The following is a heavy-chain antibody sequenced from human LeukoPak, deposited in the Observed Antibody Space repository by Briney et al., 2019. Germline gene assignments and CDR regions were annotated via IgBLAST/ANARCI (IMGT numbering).Heavy chain of an antibody. CDR2: INHSGST. CDR1: GGSFSGYY. CDR3: ARGDPITGTWSTGSSSDAFDI. J-gene: IGHJ3*02. Sequence: PSETLSLTCAVYGGSFSGYYWSWIRQPPGKGLEWIGEINHSGSTNYNPSLKSRVTISVDTSKNQFSLKLSSVTAVDTAVYYCARGDPITGTWSTGSSSDAFDIWGQGTMVTVSS. V-gene: IGHV4-34*01. D-gene: IGHD1-7*01.